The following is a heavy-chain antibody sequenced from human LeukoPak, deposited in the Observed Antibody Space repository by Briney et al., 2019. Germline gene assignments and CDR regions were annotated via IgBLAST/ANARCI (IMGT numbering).Heavy chain of an antibody. CDR1: GFTFNSYG. V-gene: IGHV3-30*02. CDR3: AKDEGSGSYFAFDI. J-gene: IGHJ3*02. D-gene: IGHD1-26*01. Sequence: GGSLRLSCAASGFTFNSYGMHWVRQAPGKGLEWVAFIRYDGSKSYFADSVKGRFALSRDNSKNTLYLQMSSLRPEDTAVYFCAKDEGSGSYFAFDIWGQGTMVTVSS. CDR2: IRYDGSKS.